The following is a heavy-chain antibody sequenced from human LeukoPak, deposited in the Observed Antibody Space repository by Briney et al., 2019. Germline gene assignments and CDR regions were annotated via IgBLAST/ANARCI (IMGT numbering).Heavy chain of an antibody. CDR2: ITGNHGPT. D-gene: IGHD4-17*01. CDR3: TKDPNGDYVGAFDR. V-gene: IGHV3-23*01. Sequence: GGSLRLSCAASGFTFSSFAMTWVRQAPGKGLEWVSSITGNHGPTYNTDSVKGRFTISRDNSQNTLYLQMNSLRAEDTAVYYCTKDPNGDYVGAFDRWGQGTLVTVSS. J-gene: IGHJ5*02. CDR1: GFTFSSFA.